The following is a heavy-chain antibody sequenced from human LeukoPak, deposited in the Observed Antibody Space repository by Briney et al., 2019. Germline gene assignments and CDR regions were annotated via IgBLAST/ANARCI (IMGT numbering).Heavy chain of an antibody. V-gene: IGHV1-2*02. D-gene: IGHD4-17*01. CDR2: INPNSGGT. CDR3: ARDCSTVTTPYFDY. Sequence: ASVKVSCKASGYTFTGYYIHWVRQAPGQGLEWMGWINPNSGGTNYAQKFQGRVTMTRDTSISTAYMELSRLRSDDTAVYYCARDCSTVTTPYFDYWGQGTLVTVSS. CDR1: GYTFTGYY. J-gene: IGHJ4*02.